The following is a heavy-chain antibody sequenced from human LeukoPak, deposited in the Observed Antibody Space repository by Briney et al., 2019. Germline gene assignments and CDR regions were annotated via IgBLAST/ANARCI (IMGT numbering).Heavy chain of an antibody. CDR1: GSRFTSYW. Sequence: GEALKISCKGSGSRFTSYWIGWGRQMPGKGLGWMGIIYPGDSDTRYSPSFQGQVTISADQSISTAYLQWSSLSASDTAMYYCARVVVLVGTQSAFDIWGQGTMVTVSS. CDR2: IYPGDSDT. J-gene: IGHJ3*02. V-gene: IGHV5-51*01. D-gene: IGHD2-2*01. CDR3: ARVVVLVGTQSAFDI.